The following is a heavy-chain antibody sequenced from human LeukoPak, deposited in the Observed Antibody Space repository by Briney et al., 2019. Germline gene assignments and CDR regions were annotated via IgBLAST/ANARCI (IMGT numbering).Heavy chain of an antibody. J-gene: IGHJ4*02. Sequence: GGSLRLSCAASGFTFSSYEMHWVRQPQGKGLEWVSYISSSDSTIYYADSVKGRFTISRDNAKNSLYLQMNSLRAEDTAVYYCARGTLYCGWSYYLDYWGQGTLVTVSS. V-gene: IGHV3-48*03. D-gene: IGHD6-19*01. CDR3: ARGTLYCGWSYYLDY. CDR2: ISSSDSTI. CDR1: GFTFSSYE.